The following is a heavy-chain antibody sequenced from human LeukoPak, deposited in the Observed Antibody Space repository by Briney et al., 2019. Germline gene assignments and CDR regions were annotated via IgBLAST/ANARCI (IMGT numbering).Heavy chain of an antibody. CDR2: IYPGDSDT. J-gene: IGHJ4*02. CDR3: ARIHYCTNGVCYTLFDY. CDR1: GYSFTSYC. D-gene: IGHD2-8*01. V-gene: IGHV5-51*01. Sequence: AESLKISCKGSGYSFTSYCIGCVRQMPGKDLEWMGIIYPGDSDTRYSPSFQGQVTISADKSISTAYLQWSSLKASDTAMYYCARIHYCTNGVCYTLFDYWGQGTLVTVSS.